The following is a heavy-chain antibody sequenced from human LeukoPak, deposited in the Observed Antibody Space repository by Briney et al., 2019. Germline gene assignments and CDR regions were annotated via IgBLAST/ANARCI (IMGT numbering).Heavy chain of an antibody. D-gene: IGHD3-22*01. CDR2: ISAYNGNT. CDR3: ARYIIAFGPGYYDSSGYYDAFDI. Sequence: GASVKVSCKASGYTFTSYGISWVRQAPGQGLEWMGWISAYNGNTNYAQKLQGRVTMTTDTSTSTAYMELRSLRSDDTAVYYCARYIIAFGPGYYDSSGYYDAFDIWRQGTMLTVSS. J-gene: IGHJ3*02. CDR1: GYTFTSYG. V-gene: IGHV1-18*01.